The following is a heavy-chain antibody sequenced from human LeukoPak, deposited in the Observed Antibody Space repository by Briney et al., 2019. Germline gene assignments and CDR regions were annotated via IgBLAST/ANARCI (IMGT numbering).Heavy chain of an antibody. Sequence: GGSLRLSCAASGFTVSSNYMSWVRQAPGKGLEWVSVIYSGGSTYYADSVKGRFTISRDNAKNSLYLQMNSLRAEDTAVYYCASFGPSGYGTAVDYWGQGTLVTVSS. V-gene: IGHV3-66*01. CDR2: IYSGGST. J-gene: IGHJ4*02. CDR3: ASFGPSGYGTAVDY. CDR1: GFTVSSNY. D-gene: IGHD5-12*01.